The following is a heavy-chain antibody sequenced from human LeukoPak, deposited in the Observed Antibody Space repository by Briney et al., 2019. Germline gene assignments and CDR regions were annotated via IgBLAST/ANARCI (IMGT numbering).Heavy chain of an antibody. CDR3: ARGLSSGWYRY. D-gene: IGHD6-19*01. Sequence: SETLSLTCAVYVGSFSVHYWSGIRQPPGKGLEWSGEINQSGSTNDNPHLNSRVTIAVDRSKNQFSLKLSYVTAADTAVYDGARGLSSGWYRYWGQGTLVTVS. V-gene: IGHV4-34*01. CDR2: INQSGST. CDR1: VGSFSVHY. J-gene: IGHJ4*02.